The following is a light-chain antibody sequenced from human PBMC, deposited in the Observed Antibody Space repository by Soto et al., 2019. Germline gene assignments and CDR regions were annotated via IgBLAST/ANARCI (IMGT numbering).Light chain of an antibody. CDR1: SSDVGGYNY. Sequence: QSVLTKPASVSGSPGQSITISCTGTSSDVGGYNYVSWYQQHPGKAPKVIIYEVSNRPSGVSSRFSGSKSGNTASLTISGLQAEDEADYFCSSYTSSSTLVFGGGTKLTVL. CDR3: SSYTSSSTLV. J-gene: IGLJ2*01. CDR2: EVS. V-gene: IGLV2-14*01.